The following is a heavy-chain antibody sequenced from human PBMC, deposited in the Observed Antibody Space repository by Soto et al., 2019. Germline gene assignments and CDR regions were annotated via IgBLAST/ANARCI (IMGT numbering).Heavy chain of an antibody. V-gene: IGHV4-31*03. CDR2: IYYSGRT. Sequence: SETLSLTCTVSGGSIRSCGYYGSWIRQHPGKGLEWIGYIYYSGRTYYNPSLKSRVTISVDTSKNQFSLKLRSVTAADTAVYYCARDLIYGMDVWGQGTTVTVCS. J-gene: IGHJ6*02. CDR3: ARDLIYGMDV. CDR1: GGSIRSCGYY. D-gene: IGHD2-21*01.